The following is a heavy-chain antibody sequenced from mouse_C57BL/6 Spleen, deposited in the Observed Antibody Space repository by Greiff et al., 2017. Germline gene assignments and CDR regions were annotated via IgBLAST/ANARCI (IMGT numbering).Heavy chain of an antibody. J-gene: IGHJ2*01. CDR2: IHPNSGST. D-gene: IGHD1-1*01. CDR3: ATNYYGSSSYYFDY. CDR1: GYTFTSYW. V-gene: IGHV1-64*01. Sequence: VQLQQPGAELVKPGASVKLSCKASGYTFTSYWMHWVKQRPGQGLEWIGMIHPNSGSTNYNEKFKSKATLTVDKSSSTAYMQLSNLTSEDSAVYYCATNYYGSSSYYFDYWGQGTTLTVSS.